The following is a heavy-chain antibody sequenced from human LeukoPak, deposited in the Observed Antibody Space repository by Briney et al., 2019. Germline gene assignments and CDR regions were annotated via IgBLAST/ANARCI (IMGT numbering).Heavy chain of an antibody. CDR2: IYYSGST. CDR3: ARHGRIRAAFDI. Sequence: SETLSLTCTVSGGSISSYYWSWIRQPPGKGLEWIGYIYYSGSTNYNPSLKSRVTISVDTSKNQFSLKLSSVTAADTAVYYCARHGRIRAAFDIWGQGTMVTVSS. CDR1: GGSISSYY. D-gene: IGHD3-10*01. J-gene: IGHJ3*02. V-gene: IGHV4-59*01.